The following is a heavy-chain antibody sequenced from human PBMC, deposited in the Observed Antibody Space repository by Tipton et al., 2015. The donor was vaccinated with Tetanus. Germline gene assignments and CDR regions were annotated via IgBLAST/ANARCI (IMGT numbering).Heavy chain of an antibody. CDR1: GGSISSGGYY. J-gene: IGHJ4*02. D-gene: IGHD1-26*01. CDR3: ARERARGARGWNYFDY. V-gene: IGHV4-31*03. Sequence: TLSLTCTVSGGSISSGGYYWSWIRQHPGKGLEWIGEIYYSGSTYYNPSLKSRVSISVDTSKNQLSLKWNSVTAADTAVYYCARERARGARGWNYFDYWGQGTLVTVSS. CDR2: IYYSGST.